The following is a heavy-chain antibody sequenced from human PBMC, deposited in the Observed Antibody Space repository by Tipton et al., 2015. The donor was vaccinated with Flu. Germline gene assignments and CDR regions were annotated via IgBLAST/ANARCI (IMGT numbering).Heavy chain of an antibody. J-gene: IGHJ3*02. CDR2: VYYSGLA. D-gene: IGHD4-23*01. CDR3: ARPGVKDYGGNSHVFDM. Sequence: TLPLTCTVSGGSISSSVSYWGWIRQSPGRGLEWIASVYYSGLAYYKPSLKNRVTISVDTSKNQFSLKLFSVTAADTAVYYCARPGVKDYGGNSHVFDMWGQGIMVTVSS. CDR1: GGSISSSVSY. V-gene: IGHV4-39*01.